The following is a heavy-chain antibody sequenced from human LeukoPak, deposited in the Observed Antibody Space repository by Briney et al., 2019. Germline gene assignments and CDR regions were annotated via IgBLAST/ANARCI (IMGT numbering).Heavy chain of an antibody. J-gene: IGHJ4*02. CDR2: TYYRSKWYN. V-gene: IGHV6-1*01. Sequence: SQTLSLTCAISGDSVSSKTAAWNWIRQSPSRGLEWLGRTYYRSKWYNDYAVSVKSRVTINPDTSKNQFSLQLNSVTPDDTGIYYCARVNNWTEEPESGFDYWGQGTLVTVSS. D-gene: IGHD1-1*01. CDR3: ARVNNWTEEPESGFDY. CDR1: GDSVSSKTAA.